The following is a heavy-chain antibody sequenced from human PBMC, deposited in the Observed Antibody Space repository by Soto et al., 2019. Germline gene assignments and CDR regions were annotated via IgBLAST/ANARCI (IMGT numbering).Heavy chain of an antibody. CDR1: GFTFSDYY. CDR2: ISSSGSTI. V-gene: IGHV3-11*01. Sequence: GGSLRLSCAASGFTFSDYYMSWIRQAPGKGLEWVSYISSSGSTIYYADSVKGRFTISRDNAKNSLYLQMNSLGAEDTAVYYCARDIAVAGTVVPYYYGMDVWGQGTTVTVSS. J-gene: IGHJ6*02. CDR3: ARDIAVAGTVVPYYYGMDV. D-gene: IGHD6-19*01.